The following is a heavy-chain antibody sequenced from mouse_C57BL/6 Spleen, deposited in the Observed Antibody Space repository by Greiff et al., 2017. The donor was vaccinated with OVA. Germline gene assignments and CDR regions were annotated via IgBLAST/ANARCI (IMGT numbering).Heavy chain of an antibody. CDR3: TMVGNYYAMDY. CDR1: GYTFTDYE. Sequence: ESGAELVRPGASVTLSCKASGYTFTDYEMHWVKQTPVHGLEWIGAIDPETGGTAYNQKFKGKAILTADKSSSTAYMELRSLTSEDSAVYYCTMVGNYYAMDYWGQGTSVTVSS. J-gene: IGHJ4*01. V-gene: IGHV1-15*01. CDR2: IDPETGGT. D-gene: IGHD1-1*02.